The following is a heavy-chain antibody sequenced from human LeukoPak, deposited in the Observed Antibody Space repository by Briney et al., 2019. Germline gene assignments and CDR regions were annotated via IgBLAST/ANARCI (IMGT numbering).Heavy chain of an antibody. J-gene: IGHJ3*02. V-gene: IGHV4-4*07. CDR3: ARVADSSGYYGAFDI. CDR2: IYTSGST. CDR1: GGSISSYY. D-gene: IGHD3-22*01. Sequence: SETLCLTCTVSGGSISSYYWSWIRQPAGKGLEWIGRIYTSGSTNYNPSLKSRVTMSVDTSKNQFSLKLSSVTAADTAVYYCARVADSSGYYGAFDIWGQGTMVTVSS.